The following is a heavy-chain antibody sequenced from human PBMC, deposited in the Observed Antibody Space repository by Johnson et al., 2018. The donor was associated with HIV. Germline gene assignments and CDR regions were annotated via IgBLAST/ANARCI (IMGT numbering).Heavy chain of an antibody. V-gene: IGHV3-7*01. CDR2: IKQDGSEK. Sequence: VQLVESGGGLIQPGGSLRLSCAASGFTVSSNYMSWVRQAPGKGLEWVANIKQDGSEKYYVESVKGRFTISRDNAKNSLDLQMNSLRAEDTAVYYCARDKCSGGSCYDDDVFDIWGQGTMVTVSS. J-gene: IGHJ3*02. D-gene: IGHD2-15*01. CDR3: ARDKCSGGSCYDDDVFDI. CDR1: GFTVSSNY.